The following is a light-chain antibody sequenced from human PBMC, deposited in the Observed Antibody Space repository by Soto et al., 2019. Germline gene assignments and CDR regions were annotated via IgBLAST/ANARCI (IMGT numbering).Light chain of an antibody. V-gene: IGKV1-33*01. CDR3: QQYDNLPLI. CDR2: EAS. CDR1: QDIRKH. Sequence: QITQSPSSRSASVGDRVTITCQATQDIRKHLNWYQQKPGKAPKLLIYEASSLETGVPSRCRGSGSGTDFTLTIYSLQPEDFATYYCQQYDNLPLIFGQGTRLEIK. J-gene: IGKJ5*01.